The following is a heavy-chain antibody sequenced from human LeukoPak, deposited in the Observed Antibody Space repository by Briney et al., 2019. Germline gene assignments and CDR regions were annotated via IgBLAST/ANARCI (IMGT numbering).Heavy chain of an antibody. CDR3: AREVAPMWAFDI. CDR1: GGTFSSYA. J-gene: IGHJ3*02. V-gene: IGHV1-69*13. D-gene: IGHD2-21*01. Sequence: SVKVSCKASGGTFSSYAISWVRQAPGQGLEWMGGIIPIFGTANYAQKFQGRVTITADESTSTAYMELSSLRSEDTAVYYCAREVAPMWAFDIWGQGTMVTVSS. CDR2: IIPIFGTA.